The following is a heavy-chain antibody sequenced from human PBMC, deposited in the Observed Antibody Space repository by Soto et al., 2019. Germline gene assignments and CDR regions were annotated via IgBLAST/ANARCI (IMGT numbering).Heavy chain of an antibody. V-gene: IGHV4-31*03. CDR2: IYYSGST. CDR1: GGSISSGGYY. Sequence: PSETLSLTCTVSGGSISSGGYYWSWIRQHPGKGLEWIGYIYYSGSTYYNPSLKSRVTISVDTSKNQFSLKLSSVTAADTAVYYCARDLRLPKKLAYSGMDVWGQGTTVTAP. CDR3: ARDLRLPKKLAYSGMDV. J-gene: IGHJ6*02. D-gene: IGHD5-18*01.